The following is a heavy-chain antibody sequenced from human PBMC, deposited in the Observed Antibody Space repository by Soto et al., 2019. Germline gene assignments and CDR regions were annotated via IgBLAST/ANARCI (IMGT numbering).Heavy chain of an antibody. J-gene: IGHJ4*02. V-gene: IGHV1-3*01. CDR2: INAGNGNT. CDR3: ARRARDGYSYGSFDY. CDR1: GDTFTSYS. Sequence: ASVKVSCKASGDTFTSYSMHWVRQAHGQRLEWMGWINAGNGNTKYSQKFQGRVTITRDTSASTAYMELSSLRSEDTAVYYCARRARDGYSYGSFDYWGQGTLVTVSS. D-gene: IGHD5-18*01.